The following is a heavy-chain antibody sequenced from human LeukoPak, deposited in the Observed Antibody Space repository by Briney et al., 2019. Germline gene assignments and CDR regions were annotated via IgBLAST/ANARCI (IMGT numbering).Heavy chain of an antibody. CDR1: GYTFTNYD. V-gene: IGHV1-69*13. CDR3: ARGYCSSTSCFGDY. CDR2: IIPIFGTA. D-gene: IGHD2-2*01. Sequence: GASVKVSCKTSGYTFTNYDISWVRQAPGQGLEWMGGIIPIFGTANYAQKFQGRVTITADESTSTAYMELSSLRSEDTAVYYCARGYCSSTSCFGDYWGQGTLVTVSS. J-gene: IGHJ4*02.